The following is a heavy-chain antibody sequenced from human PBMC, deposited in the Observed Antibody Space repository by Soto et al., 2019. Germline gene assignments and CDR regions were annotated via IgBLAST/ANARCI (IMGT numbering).Heavy chain of an antibody. CDR3: ARDFYGGFSYGPGDN. Sequence: GGSLRLSCAASGFTFSSYWMSWVRQAPGKGLEWVANIKQDGSAKQYLDSVRGRFTISRDNSKNSVYLQMNSLRAEDTALYYCARDFYGGFSYGPGDNWGQGTQVTVSS. V-gene: IGHV3-7*01. J-gene: IGHJ4*02. CDR1: GFTFSSYW. D-gene: IGHD2-15*01. CDR2: IKQDGSAK.